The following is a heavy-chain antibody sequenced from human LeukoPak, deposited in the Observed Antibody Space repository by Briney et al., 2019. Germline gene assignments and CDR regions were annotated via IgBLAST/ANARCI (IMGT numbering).Heavy chain of an antibody. CDR1: GFTFSSYW. CDR3: ARDSGGNSDH. V-gene: IGHV3-74*01. CDR2: ITSDGSTT. Sequence: GGSLRLSCAASGFTFSSYWMHWVRQAPGKGLVWVSRITSDGSTTTYADSEKGRFTLSRDNAKNTLYLQMNSLRAEDTAVYYCARDSGGNSDHWGQGTLVTVSS. J-gene: IGHJ4*02. D-gene: IGHD4-23*01.